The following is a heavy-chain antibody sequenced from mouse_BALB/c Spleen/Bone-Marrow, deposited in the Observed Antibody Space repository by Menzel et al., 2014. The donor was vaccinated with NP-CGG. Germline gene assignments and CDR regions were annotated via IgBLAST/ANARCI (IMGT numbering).Heavy chain of an antibody. V-gene: IGHV5-9-4*01. CDR3: ARERLRRRGAMDY. CDR2: ISSGGSYT. J-gene: IGHJ4*01. D-gene: IGHD2-4*01. CDR1: GFTFSSYA. Sequence: QLAESGGGLLKPGRSLTLSCAASGFTFSSYAMSWVRQSSGKRLEWVAEISSGGSYTYYPDTVTGRFTISRDNAKNTLYLEMSSLRSEDTAMYYCARERLRRRGAMDYWGQRPSVTVYS.